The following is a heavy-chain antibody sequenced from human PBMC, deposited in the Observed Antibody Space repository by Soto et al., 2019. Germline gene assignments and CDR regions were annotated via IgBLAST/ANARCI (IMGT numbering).Heavy chain of an antibody. J-gene: IGHJ1*01. CDR1: GYTFTSYA. CDR3: SMYQGAVGSGSYAIFCDFQH. Sequence: QVHLVQSGAEVKQPGASVKLSCKASGYTFTSYAMHWVRQAPGQSLEWLGWINTGSGNTKYSQKLPGRGPITRDTSSSTAYMESISLRSEDTAVYYCSMYQGAVGSGSYAIFCDFQHWGQGTLVSVSS. V-gene: IGHV1-3*04. D-gene: IGHD3-10*01. CDR2: INTGSGNT.